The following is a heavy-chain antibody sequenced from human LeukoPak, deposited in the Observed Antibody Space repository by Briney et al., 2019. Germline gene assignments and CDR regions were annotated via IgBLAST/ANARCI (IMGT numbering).Heavy chain of an antibody. Sequence: GGSLRLSCAASGFPFSTYSMNWVRQAPGKGLEWVSYISSSSNTKYYADSVKGGFTISRDNAKNSLYLQMNSLRAEDTAVYFCARGGSYSLAIGYWGQGTLVTVSS. CDR1: GFPFSTYS. CDR3: ARGGSYSLAIGY. CDR2: ISSSSNTK. J-gene: IGHJ4*02. D-gene: IGHD1-26*01. V-gene: IGHV3-48*01.